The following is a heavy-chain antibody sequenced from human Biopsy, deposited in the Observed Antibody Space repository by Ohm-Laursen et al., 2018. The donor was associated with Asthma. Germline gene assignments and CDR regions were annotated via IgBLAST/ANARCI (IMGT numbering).Heavy chain of an antibody. CDR1: GFSFDDYA. Sequence: RSLRLSCAASGFSFDDYAMFWVRQAPGKGLEWVSGISWNSGTIGYADSVKGRFTISRDNAKSSLYLQMNSLRPEDTAVYYCARDMGAGPNQPPSGSGSSHLYGMDVWGQGTTVTVSS. J-gene: IGHJ6*02. D-gene: IGHD3-10*01. CDR2: ISWNSGTI. V-gene: IGHV3-9*01. CDR3: ARDMGAGPNQPPSGSGSSHLYGMDV.